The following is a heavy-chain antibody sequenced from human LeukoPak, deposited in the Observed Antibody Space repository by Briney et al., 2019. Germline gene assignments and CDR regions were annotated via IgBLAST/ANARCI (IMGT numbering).Heavy chain of an antibody. Sequence: PGGSLRLSCAASGFTFSSYGMHWVRQAPGKGLEWVALVWYDGSSKYYADSVKGRFTISRDNSKNTLYLQMNSLRAEDTAVYYCASDHPLGYSYGYIDQWGQGTLVTVSS. D-gene: IGHD5-18*01. CDR2: VWYDGSSK. V-gene: IGHV3-33*01. J-gene: IGHJ4*02. CDR1: GFTFSSYG. CDR3: ASDHPLGYSYGYIDQ.